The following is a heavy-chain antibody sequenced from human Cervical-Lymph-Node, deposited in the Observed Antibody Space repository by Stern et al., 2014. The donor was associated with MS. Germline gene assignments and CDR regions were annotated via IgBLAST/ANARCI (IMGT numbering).Heavy chain of an antibody. CDR2: VRGDGVTT. Sequence: EVQLEESGGGLVQPGGSLRLSCAASGFSFSSFWMFWVRQVPGKGLEWVSRVRGDGVTTIYADSVKGRFTISRDNARNTLYLQMDRLRAEDTAVYYCAADLDYKIDYWGQGTLVSVSS. CDR3: AADLDYKIDY. D-gene: IGHD3/OR15-3a*01. V-gene: IGHV3-74*02. CDR1: GFSFSSFW. J-gene: IGHJ4*02.